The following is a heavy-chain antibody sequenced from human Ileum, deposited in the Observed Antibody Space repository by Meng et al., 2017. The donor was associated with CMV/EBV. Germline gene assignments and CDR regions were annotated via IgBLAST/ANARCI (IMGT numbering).Heavy chain of an antibody. Sequence: GGSLRLSCRGSGLVFRNNYLHWVRQTPGRGLEWLALASYEGDSKYYAVSVRGRFTISKDNSENTVVLEMNSLGPEDTAVYYCVRSPSILDAFDLWGQGTLVTVSS. D-gene: IGHD5-24*01. CDR3: VRSPSILDAFDL. CDR2: ASYEGDSK. V-gene: IGHV3-30*14. CDR1: GLVFRNNY. J-gene: IGHJ3*01.